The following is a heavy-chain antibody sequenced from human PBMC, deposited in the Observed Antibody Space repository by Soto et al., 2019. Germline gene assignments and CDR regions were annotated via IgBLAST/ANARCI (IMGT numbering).Heavy chain of an antibody. V-gene: IGHV1-18*01. CDR3: ARDDYSYGFPQH. CDR1: GYTFSSYG. D-gene: IGHD5-18*01. Sequence: ASVKVSCKATGYTFSSYGISWVRQAPGQGLEWMGWISAYNGNTNYAQKLQGRVTMTTDTSTSTAYMELRSLRSDDTAVYYCARDDYSYGFPQHWGQDTLVTVSS. CDR2: ISAYNGNT. J-gene: IGHJ1*01.